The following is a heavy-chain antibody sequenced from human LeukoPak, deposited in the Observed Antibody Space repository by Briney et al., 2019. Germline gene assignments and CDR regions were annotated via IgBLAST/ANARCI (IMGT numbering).Heavy chain of an antibody. V-gene: IGHV4-39*01. J-gene: IGHJ6*04. D-gene: IGHD5-18*01. CDR2: IYYSGST. CDR3: ARHGGYEPMDV. CDR1: GGSISSSSYY. Sequence: SETLSLTCNVSGGSISSSSYYWGWIRQPQGKGVEWIVSIYYSGSTYYNPSLKSPVTISVYKSKNQFSLKLSSVTATDTAVYYCARHGGYEPMDVWGKGTAVTVSS.